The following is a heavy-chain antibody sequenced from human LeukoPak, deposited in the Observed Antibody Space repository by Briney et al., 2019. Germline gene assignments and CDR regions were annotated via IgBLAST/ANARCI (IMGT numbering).Heavy chain of an antibody. Sequence: PSETLSLTCTVSGASISNYYWSWIRQTPEKGLEWIGHIHSSGGSSYYPSLKSRLTLSIDTSRNQLSPKLPSVTAADTAVYFCASLGSYHDFWGQGALVTVSS. J-gene: IGHJ4*02. CDR1: GASISNYY. CDR2: IHSSGGS. D-gene: IGHD1-26*01. CDR3: ASLGSYHDF. V-gene: IGHV4-4*09.